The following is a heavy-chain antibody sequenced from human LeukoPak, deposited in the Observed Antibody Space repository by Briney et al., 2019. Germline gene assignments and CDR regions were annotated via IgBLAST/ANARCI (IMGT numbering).Heavy chain of an antibody. Sequence: GGSLRLSCAAFGFTFISISMNGVGRAPGKGWGGVSSISSSSSYIYYADSVKGRFTISRDNSKNTLYLQMNSLRAEDTAVYYCAKGKQQLVHWFDPWGQGTLVTVSS. V-gene: IGHV3-21*04. CDR3: AKGKQQLVHWFDP. D-gene: IGHD6-13*01. CDR1: GFTFISIS. J-gene: IGHJ5*02. CDR2: ISSSSSYI.